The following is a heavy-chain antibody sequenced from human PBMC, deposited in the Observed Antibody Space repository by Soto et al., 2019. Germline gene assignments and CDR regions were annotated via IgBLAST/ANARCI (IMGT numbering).Heavy chain of an antibody. J-gene: IGHJ6*02. CDR3: ARVGYSTNYGLAV. CDR2: IIPFFGTT. V-gene: IGHV1-69*01. D-gene: IGHD6-13*01. Sequence: QVQLVQSGAEVMKPGSSVKVSCKASGGTFSSYAISWVRQAAGQGLEWMGGIIPFFGTTNYAQRFQGRLTITADDSTSTAYMELRSLRSEDTAVYYCARVGYSTNYGLAVWGQGTTVYVSS. CDR1: GGTFSSYA.